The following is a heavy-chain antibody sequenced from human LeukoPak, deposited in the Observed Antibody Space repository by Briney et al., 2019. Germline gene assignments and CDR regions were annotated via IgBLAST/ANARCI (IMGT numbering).Heavy chain of an antibody. D-gene: IGHD6-13*01. J-gene: IGHJ4*02. CDR1: GGSISSGSYY. V-gene: IGHV4-61*01. CDR2: IYYSGST. CDR3: ARGRGVGIAAAGYDY. Sequence: KPSETLSLTCTVSGGSISSGSYYWSWIRQPPGKGLEWIGYIYYSGSTNYNPSLKSRVTISVDTSKNQFSLKLSSVTAADTAVYYCARGRGVGIAAAGYDYWGQGTLVTVSS.